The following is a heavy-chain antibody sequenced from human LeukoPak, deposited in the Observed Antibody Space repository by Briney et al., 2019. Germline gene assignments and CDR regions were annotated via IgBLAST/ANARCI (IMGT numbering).Heavy chain of an antibody. V-gene: IGHV1-18*01. J-gene: IGHJ4*02. CDR3: ARAPIAAAGNKEQWLVRLGDY. Sequence: ASVKVSCKASGYTFTSYVISWVRQAPGQGLEWMGWISAYNGNTNYAQKLQGRVTMTTDTSTSTAYMELRSLRSDDTAVYYCARAPIAAAGNKEQWLVRLGDYWGQGTLVTVSS. D-gene: IGHD6-13*01. CDR1: GYTFTSYV. CDR2: ISAYNGNT.